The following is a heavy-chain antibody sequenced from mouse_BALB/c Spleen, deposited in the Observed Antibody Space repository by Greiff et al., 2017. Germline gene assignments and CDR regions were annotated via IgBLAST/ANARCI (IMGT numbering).Heavy chain of an antibody. CDR2: INPYNDGT. Sequence: QLQESGPELVKPGASVKMSCKASGYTFTSYVMHWVKQKPGQGLEWIGYINPYNDGTKYNEKFKGKATLTSDKSSSTAYMELSSLTSEDSAVYYCARGGGFYAMDYWGQGTSVTVSS. J-gene: IGHJ4*01. CDR1: GYTFTSYV. CDR3: ARGGGFYAMDY. V-gene: IGHV1-14*01.